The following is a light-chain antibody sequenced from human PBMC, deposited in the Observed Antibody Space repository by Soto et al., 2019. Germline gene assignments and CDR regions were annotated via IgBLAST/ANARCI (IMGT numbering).Light chain of an antibody. CDR2: AAS. V-gene: IGKV1-12*01. J-gene: IGKJ3*01. Sequence: DIQMTQSPSSVSASVGDRVTITCRASQGISSWLAWYQRKPGKAPKPLIYAASSLQSGVPSRFSGSGSGTDFTLTISSLQPEDVATYYCQQANSFPFTFGPGTKVDIK. CDR1: QGISSW. CDR3: QQANSFPFT.